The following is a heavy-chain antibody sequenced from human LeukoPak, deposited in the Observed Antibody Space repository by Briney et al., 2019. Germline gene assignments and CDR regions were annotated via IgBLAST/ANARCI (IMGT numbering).Heavy chain of an antibody. CDR3: ARGSMGGSGSYYRDYYYGMDV. V-gene: IGHV4-4*07. Sequence: SVSLSLTCTVSGGSISTYYWTWIRQPAGKGLEWIGRIRNDGSTNYNPSLKSRVTMSVDTSKNQFSLNLNSVTAADTAVYYCARGSMGGSGSYYRDYYYGMDVWGQGTTVTASS. CDR1: GGSISTYY. J-gene: IGHJ6*02. D-gene: IGHD3-10*01. CDR2: IRNDGST.